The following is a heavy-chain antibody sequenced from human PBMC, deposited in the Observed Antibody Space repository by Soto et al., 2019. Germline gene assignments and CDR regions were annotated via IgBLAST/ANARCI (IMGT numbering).Heavy chain of an antibody. CDR1: GYTFTGYY. Sequence: GASVKVSCKASGYTFTGYYMHWVRQAPGQGLEWMGWINPNSGGTNYAQKFQGRVTMTRDTSISTAYMELSRLRSDDTAVYYCARVRGLWLRNSGGMDVWGQGTTVTVSS. CDR3: ARVRGLWLRNSGGMDV. V-gene: IGHV1-2*02. CDR2: INPNSGGT. D-gene: IGHD5-18*01. J-gene: IGHJ6*02.